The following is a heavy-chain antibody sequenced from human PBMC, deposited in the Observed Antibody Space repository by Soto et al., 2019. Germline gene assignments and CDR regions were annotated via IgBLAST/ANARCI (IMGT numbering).Heavy chain of an antibody. J-gene: IGHJ4*02. CDR2: INAGDGST. CDR1: GYSFTNYA. V-gene: IGHV1-3*01. CDR3: ARDRVVHCERQFDY. Sequence: QVQLVQSGAEVKKPGASVRVSCKASGYSFTNYAIHWVRQAPGQRLEWMGWINAGDGSTRYSQKFQGRVTITSDTSASTVSVDVSSLRYEDTAVYYCARDRVVHCERQFDYWGQGTLVSVSS. D-gene: IGHD2-21*01.